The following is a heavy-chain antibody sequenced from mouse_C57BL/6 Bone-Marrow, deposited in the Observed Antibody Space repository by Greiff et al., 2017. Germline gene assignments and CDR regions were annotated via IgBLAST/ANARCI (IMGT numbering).Heavy chain of an antibody. D-gene: IGHD1-2*01. CDR1: GYTFTDYN. J-gene: IGHJ2*01. CDR2: INPNNGGT. Sequence: EVKVVESGPELVKPGASVKISCKASGYTFTDYNMDWVKQSPGKSLEWIGDINPNNGGTIYNEKFKGKATLTVDKSSSTAYMELSSLTSEDTAVYYCGRFYYGDYFDYWGQGTTLTVSS. V-gene: IGHV1-18*01. CDR3: GRFYYGDYFDY.